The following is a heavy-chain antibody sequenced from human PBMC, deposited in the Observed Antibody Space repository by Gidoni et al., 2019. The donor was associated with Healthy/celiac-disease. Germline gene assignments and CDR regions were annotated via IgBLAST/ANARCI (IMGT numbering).Heavy chain of an antibody. CDR2: IYYSGST. V-gene: IGHV4-39*01. CDR1: GGSISSSRYD. D-gene: IGHD3-16*02. Sequence: QLQLQESGPGLVKLSATLSLTCTVSGGSISSSRYDWGWIRQPPGKGLEWIGSIYYSGSTYYNPSLKSRVTISVDTSKNQFSLKLSSVTAADTAVYYCASTFGGVIYYWGQGTLVTVSS. CDR3: ASTFGGVIYY. J-gene: IGHJ4*02.